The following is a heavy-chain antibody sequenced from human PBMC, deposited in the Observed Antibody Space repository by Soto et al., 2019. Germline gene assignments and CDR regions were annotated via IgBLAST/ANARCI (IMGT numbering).Heavy chain of an antibody. Sequence: KASETLSLTCTVSGASISSYYWTWIRQPPGKGLEWIAYIYYSGNTQYNPSLKSRVTISVDTSKNLFSLKLSSVTAADTAVYYCARASEVPAASTSPWYSWFDPWGQGTLVTVSS. V-gene: IGHV4-59*01. J-gene: IGHJ5*02. CDR3: ARASEVPAASTSPWYSWFDP. CDR1: GASISSYY. CDR2: IYYSGNT. D-gene: IGHD2-2*01.